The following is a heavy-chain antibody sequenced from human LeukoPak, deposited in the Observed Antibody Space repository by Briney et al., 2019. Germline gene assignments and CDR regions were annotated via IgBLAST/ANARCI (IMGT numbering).Heavy chain of an antibody. J-gene: IGHJ4*02. CDR2: IYYSGST. CDR1: GGSISSGDYY. Sequence: PSETLSLTCTVSGGSISSGDYYWSWIRQPPGKGLEWIGSIYYSGSTYYNPSLKSRVTISVDTSKNQFSLKLSSVTAADTAVYYCARGQQLERLLDYWGQGTLVTVSS. CDR3: ARGQQLERLLDY. V-gene: IGHV4-39*07. D-gene: IGHD6-13*01.